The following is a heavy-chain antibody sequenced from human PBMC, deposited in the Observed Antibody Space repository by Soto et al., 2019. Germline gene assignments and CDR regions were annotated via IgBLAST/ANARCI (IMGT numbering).Heavy chain of an antibody. CDR2: ISSSGSTI. D-gene: IGHD3-22*01. CDR1: GFTFSSYE. J-gene: IGHJ4*02. V-gene: IGHV3-48*03. CDR3: ARDLGLGGRSGYRDY. Sequence: EVQLVESGGGLVQPGGSRRLSCAASGFTFSSYEMNWVRQAPGKGLEGVSYISSSGSTIYYADSVKGRFTISRDNAKNSLYLQMNSLRAEDTAVYYCARDLGLGGRSGYRDYWGQGTLVTVSS.